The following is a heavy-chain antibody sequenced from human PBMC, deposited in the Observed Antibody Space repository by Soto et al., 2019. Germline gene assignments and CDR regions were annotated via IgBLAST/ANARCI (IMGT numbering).Heavy chain of an antibody. CDR2: IDWDDDK. CDR3: ARIRRVYYGDYGYYYYGMDV. D-gene: IGHD4-17*01. V-gene: IGHV2-70*01. CDR1: GFSLSTSGMC. J-gene: IGHJ6*02. Sequence: SGPTLVNPTQTLTLTCTFSGFSLSTSGMCVSWMRQPPGKALEWLALIDWDDDKYYSTSLKTRLTISKDTSKNQVVLTMTNMDPVDTATYYCARIRRVYYGDYGYYYYGMDVWGQGTTVTVS.